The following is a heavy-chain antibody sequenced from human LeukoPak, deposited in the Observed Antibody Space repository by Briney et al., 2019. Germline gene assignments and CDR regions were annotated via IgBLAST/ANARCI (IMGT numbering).Heavy chain of an antibody. Sequence: SVKVSCKASGGTFSSYAISWVRQAPGQGLEWMGGIIPIFGTANYAQKFQGRVTITADESTSTASMELSSLRSEDTAVFYCAGSTVTRLAEYFQHWGQGTLVTVSS. V-gene: IGHV1-69*01. CDR1: GGTFSSYA. J-gene: IGHJ1*01. D-gene: IGHD4-17*01. CDR3: AGSTVTRLAEYFQH. CDR2: IIPIFGTA.